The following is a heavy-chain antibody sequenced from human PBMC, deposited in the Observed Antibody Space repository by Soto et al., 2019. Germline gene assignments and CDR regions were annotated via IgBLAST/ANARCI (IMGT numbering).Heavy chain of an antibody. J-gene: IGHJ4*02. Sequence: ASVMVSSRASGGSCSSCAISWVRQAPGQGLEWMGWISAYNGNTNYAQKLQGRVTMTTDTSTSTAYMELRSLRSDDTAVYYCARRTIAAAGTSFDYWGQGTLVTVSS. CDR2: ISAYNGNT. CDR1: GGSCSSCA. CDR3: ARRTIAAAGTSFDY. D-gene: IGHD6-13*01. V-gene: IGHV1-18*01.